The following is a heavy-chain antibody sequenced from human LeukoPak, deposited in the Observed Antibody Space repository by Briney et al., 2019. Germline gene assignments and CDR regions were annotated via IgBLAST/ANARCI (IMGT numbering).Heavy chain of an antibody. CDR3: AKDLRGSXSYPYY. CDR2: ISYDGSNK. CDR1: GFTFSSYG. V-gene: IGHV3-30*18. J-gene: IGHJ4*02. D-gene: IGHD3-10*01. Sequence: PGGSLRLSCAASGFTFSSYGMHWVRQAPGKGLEWVAVISYDGSNKYYADSVKGRFTISRDNSKNTLYLQMNSLRAEDTAVYYCAKDLRGSXSYPYYWGQGTLVTVSS.